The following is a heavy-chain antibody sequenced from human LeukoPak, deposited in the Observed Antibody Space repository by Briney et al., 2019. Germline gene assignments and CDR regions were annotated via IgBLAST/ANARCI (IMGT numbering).Heavy chain of an antibody. V-gene: IGHV5-51*01. D-gene: IGHD4-23*01. J-gene: IGHJ4*02. CDR1: GYNFPNDW. Sequence: GESLKISCKGSGYNFPNDWIAWVRQMPGKGLEWMGIVYPGDSDTKYSPSFEGQVTISADKSINTAYPQLKSLQAPDTATYYCARGLTTTVVTPGDSWGQGTLVTVSS. CDR3: ARGLTTTVVTPGDS. CDR2: VYPGDSDT.